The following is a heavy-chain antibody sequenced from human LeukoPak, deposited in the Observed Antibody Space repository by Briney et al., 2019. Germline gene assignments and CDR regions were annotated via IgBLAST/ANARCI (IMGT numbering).Heavy chain of an antibody. D-gene: IGHD3-22*01. CDR1: GVSINIYY. Sequence: SETLSLTCNVSGVSINIYYWSWLRQTPGKGLEWIGRSHGSGSTNYNPSLKNRVTISIDKSKKSLSLSLTSVTAADTALYFCAGDGDYDSGVFDVWGQGTLVTVSS. CDR2: SHGSGST. V-gene: IGHV4-4*07. CDR3: AGDGDYDSGVFDV. J-gene: IGHJ4*02.